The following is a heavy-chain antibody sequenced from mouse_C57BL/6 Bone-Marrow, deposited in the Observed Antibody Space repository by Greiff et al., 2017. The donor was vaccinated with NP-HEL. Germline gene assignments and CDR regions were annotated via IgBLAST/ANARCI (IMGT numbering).Heavy chain of an antibody. Sequence: EVMLVESGGGLVQPKGSLKLSCAASGFSFNTYAMNWVRQAPGKGLEWVARIRSKSNNYATYYADSVKDRFTISRDDSESMLYLQMNNLKTEDTAMYYCVRHYYGPYWYFDVWGTGTTVTVSS. V-gene: IGHV10-1*01. CDR1: GFSFNTYA. J-gene: IGHJ1*03. CDR2: IRSKSNNYAT. D-gene: IGHD1-2*01. CDR3: VRHYYGPYWYFDV.